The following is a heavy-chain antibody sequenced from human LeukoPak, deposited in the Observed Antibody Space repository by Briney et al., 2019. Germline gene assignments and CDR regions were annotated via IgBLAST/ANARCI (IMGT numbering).Heavy chain of an antibody. Sequence: GASVKVSCKASGYTFTSYAMHWVRQAPGQRLEWMGCINAGNGNTKYSQKFQGRVTITRDTSASTAYMELSSLRSEDTAVYYCARTAMRYGSGSYYQLDYWGQGTLVTVSS. CDR1: GYTFTSYA. D-gene: IGHD3-10*01. CDR3: ARTAMRYGSGSYYQLDY. J-gene: IGHJ4*02. V-gene: IGHV1-3*01. CDR2: INAGNGNT.